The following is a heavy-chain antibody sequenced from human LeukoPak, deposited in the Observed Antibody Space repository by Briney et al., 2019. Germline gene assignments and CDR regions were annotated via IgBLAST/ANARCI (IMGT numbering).Heavy chain of an antibody. CDR1: GGSFSGYY. V-gene: IGHV4-34*01. D-gene: IGHD3-22*01. Sequence: SETLSLTCAVYGGSFSGYYRSWIRQPPGKGLEWIGEINHSGSTNYNPSLKSRVTISVDTSKNQFSLKLSSVTAADTAVYYCARGPYYYDSSGYYPDIMDVWGKGTTVTVSS. J-gene: IGHJ6*03. CDR2: INHSGST. CDR3: ARGPYYYDSSGYYPDIMDV.